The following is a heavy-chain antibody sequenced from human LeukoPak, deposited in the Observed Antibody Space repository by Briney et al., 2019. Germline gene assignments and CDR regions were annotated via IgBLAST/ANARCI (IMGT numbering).Heavy chain of an antibody. D-gene: IGHD2-15*01. CDR3: AKDENLMVVADLYDY. V-gene: IGHV3-30*04. J-gene: IGHJ4*02. Sequence: PGRSLRLSCAASGFTFSSYAMHWVRQAPGKGLEWVAVISYDGSNKYYADSVKGRFTISRDNSKNTLYLQMNSLRAEDTAVYYCAKDENLMVVADLYDYWGQGTLVTVSS. CDR1: GFTFSSYA. CDR2: ISYDGSNK.